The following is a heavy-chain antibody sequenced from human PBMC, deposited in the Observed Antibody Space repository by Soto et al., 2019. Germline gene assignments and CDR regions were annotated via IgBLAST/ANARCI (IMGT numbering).Heavy chain of an antibody. CDR3: AIDRANWFDP. CDR1: GFTYTNYG. CDR2: IWYDGSKK. V-gene: IGHV3-33*01. J-gene: IGHJ5*02. Sequence: QVQVVESGGGVVQPGRSLRLSCAVSGFTYTNYGMHWVRQAPGKGLEWVAVIWYDGSKKYYLDSVKGRFTISRDNSKNTLDLEMNDLRAEDTAVYYCAIDRANWFDPWGQGTLDTVSS.